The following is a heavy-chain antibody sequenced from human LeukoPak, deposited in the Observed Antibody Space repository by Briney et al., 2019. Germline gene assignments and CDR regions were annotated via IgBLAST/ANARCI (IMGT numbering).Heavy chain of an antibody. CDR2: IYSGGST. CDR1: GFTVCSNY. J-gene: IGHJ4*02. CDR3: ARARGYGDYVDY. V-gene: IGHV3-53*01. D-gene: IGHD4-17*01. Sequence: PGGSLRLSCAASGFTVCSNYMSWVRQAPGKGLEWVSVIYSGGSTYYADSVKGRFTISRDNSKNTLYLQVNSLRAEDTAVYYCARARGYGDYVDYWGQGTLVTVSS.